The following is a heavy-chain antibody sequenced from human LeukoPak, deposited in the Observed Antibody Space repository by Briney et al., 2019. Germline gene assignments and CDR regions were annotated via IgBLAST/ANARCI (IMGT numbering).Heavy chain of an antibody. D-gene: IGHD5-24*01. J-gene: IGHJ4*02. Sequence: SETLSLTCTVSGGSISSYYWSWVRQPPGKGLEWLAYIYYSGSTNYNPSLKSRVTLSVDTSKSQFSLKLSSVTAADTAVYYCARLTRFRDGYNPPLGYWGQGTLVTVSS. CDR2: IYYSGST. CDR1: GGSISSYY. CDR3: ARLTRFRDGYNPPLGY. V-gene: IGHV4-59*08.